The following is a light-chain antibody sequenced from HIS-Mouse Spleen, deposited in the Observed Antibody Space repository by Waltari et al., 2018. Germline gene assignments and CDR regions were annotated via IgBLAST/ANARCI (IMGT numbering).Light chain of an antibody. CDR1: SSDVGGYQY. CDR3: SSYTSSSTLV. CDR2: YVS. Sequence: QSALTQPASVSGSPGQSITISCTGTSSDVGGYQYVSWYQQHPGKAPKLMIYYVSNRPSGVSNRFSGSKSGNTASLTISGLQAEDEADYYCSSYTSSSTLVFGGGTKLTVL. J-gene: IGLJ2*01. V-gene: IGLV2-14*03.